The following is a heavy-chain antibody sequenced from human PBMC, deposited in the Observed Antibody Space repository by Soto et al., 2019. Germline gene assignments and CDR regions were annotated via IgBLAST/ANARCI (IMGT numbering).Heavy chain of an antibody. J-gene: IGHJ6*02. CDR3: AHRLPGPSGYDV. D-gene: IGHD6-13*01. Sequence: SGPTLVNPTQTLTLTCTFSGFSLTSGVVGVGWIRQPPGEALEWLALIYWNDEHYYNPSLRNRLTITRDTSKNQVVLTMTNMDPVDTATYYCAHRLPGPSGYDVWGQGTTVTVSS. CDR2: IYWNDEH. CDR1: GFSLTSGVVG. V-gene: IGHV2-5*01.